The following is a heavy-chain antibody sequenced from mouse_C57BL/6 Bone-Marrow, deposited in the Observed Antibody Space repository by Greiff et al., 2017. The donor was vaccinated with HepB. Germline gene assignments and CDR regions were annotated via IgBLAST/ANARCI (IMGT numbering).Heavy chain of an antibody. CDR3: AFHYYGSRGFAY. J-gene: IGHJ3*01. Sequence: EVQLQESVAELVRPGASVKLSCTASGFNIKNTYMHWVKQRPEQGLEWIGRIDPANGNTKYAPKFQGKATITADTSSHTAYLQLSSLTSEDTAIYYCAFHYYGSRGFAYWGQGTLVTVSA. CDR2: IDPANGNT. V-gene: IGHV14-3*01. CDR1: GFNIKNTY. D-gene: IGHD1-1*01.